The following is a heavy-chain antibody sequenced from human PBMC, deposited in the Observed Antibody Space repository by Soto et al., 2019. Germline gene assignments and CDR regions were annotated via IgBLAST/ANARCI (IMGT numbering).Heavy chain of an antibody. Sequence: GASLKVSCKASGYTSIKYGISWVRQAPGQGLEWVGWISPYNGNTYYAQNLQGRITVTRDTSTSTAYMELRSLRSDDTAVYYCATTGGDCTKGVCYEFWGQGTLVTVSS. CDR2: ISPYNGNT. D-gene: IGHD2-8*01. V-gene: IGHV1-18*01. CDR1: GYTSIKYG. J-gene: IGHJ4*02. CDR3: ATTGGDCTKGVCYEF.